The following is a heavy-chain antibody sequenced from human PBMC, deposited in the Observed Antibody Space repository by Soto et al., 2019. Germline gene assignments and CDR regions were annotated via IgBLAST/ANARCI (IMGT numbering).Heavy chain of an antibody. CDR1: GGSISSGDYY. CDR2: IYYSGST. CDR3: ARADITMVRGVRAFDI. J-gene: IGHJ3*02. Sequence: SETLSLTCTVSGGSISSGDYYWSWIRQPPGKGLEWIGYIYYSGSTYYNPSLKSRVTISVDTSKNQFSLKLSSVTAADTAVYYCARADITMVRGVRAFDIWGQGTMVTVSS. D-gene: IGHD3-10*01. V-gene: IGHV4-30-4*01.